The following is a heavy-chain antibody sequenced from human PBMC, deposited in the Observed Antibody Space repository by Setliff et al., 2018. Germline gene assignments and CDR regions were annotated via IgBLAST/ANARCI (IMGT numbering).Heavy chain of an antibody. Sequence: TLSLTCAVSGYSLSSPHYWGWIRQPPGKGLEWIGSIKHSGNTYYNPSLKSRVTISVDTSNNQFSLKLTSVTAADTAVYYCARDGGDGYGVDAYAGGGFDIWGQGTMVTVSS. CDR2: IKHSGNT. J-gene: IGHJ3*02. CDR1: GYSLSSPHY. V-gene: IGHV4-38-2*02. CDR3: ARDGGDGYGVDAYAGGGFDI. D-gene: IGHD4-17*01.